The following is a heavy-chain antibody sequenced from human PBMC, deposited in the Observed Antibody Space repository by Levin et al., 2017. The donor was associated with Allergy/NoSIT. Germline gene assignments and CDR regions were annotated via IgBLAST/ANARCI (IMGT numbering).Heavy chain of an antibody. CDR1: GGSISSSSYY. CDR3: ARHPSFGWLVTFDI. V-gene: IGHV4-39*01. CDR2: IYYSGST. J-gene: IGHJ3*02. D-gene: IGHD3-16*01. Sequence: PSETLSLTCTVSGGSISSSSYYWGWIRQPPGKGLEWIGSIYYSGSTYYNPSLKSRVTISVDTSKNQFSLKLSSVTAADTAVYYCARHPSFGWLVTFDIWGQGTMVTVSS.